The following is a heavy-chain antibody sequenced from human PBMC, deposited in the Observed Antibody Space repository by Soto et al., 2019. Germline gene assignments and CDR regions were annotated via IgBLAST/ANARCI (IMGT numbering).Heavy chain of an antibody. Sequence: ASGTLSLTRTVSGDTLSRDNFYWGWVRPSPGKGLEWIGYIYYSGRTYYNPSLRSRFSISVDTSKNQFFLKMRSATAADTAVYYCARTCSGGTCSFDYWGQGTLVTVSS. CDR1: GDTLSRDNFY. CDR2: IYYSGRT. V-gene: IGHV4-30-4*01. D-gene: IGHD2-15*01. J-gene: IGHJ4*02. CDR3: ARTCSGGTCSFDY.